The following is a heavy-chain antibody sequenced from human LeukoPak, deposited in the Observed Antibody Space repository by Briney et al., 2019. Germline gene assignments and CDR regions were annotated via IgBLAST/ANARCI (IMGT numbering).Heavy chain of an antibody. CDR3: ARYSYGYSFDY. J-gene: IGHJ4*02. V-gene: IGHV4-39*01. Sequence: SETLSLTCTVSGGSISSSSYYWGWIRQPPGKGLEWIGSIYYSGSTYYNPSLKSRVTMSVDTSKNQFSLKLSSVTAADTAVYYCARYSYGYSFDYWGQGTLVTVSS. D-gene: IGHD5-18*01. CDR2: IYYSGST. CDR1: GGSISSSSYY.